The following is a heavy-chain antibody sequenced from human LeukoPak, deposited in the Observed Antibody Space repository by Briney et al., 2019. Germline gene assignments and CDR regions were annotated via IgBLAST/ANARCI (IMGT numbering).Heavy chain of an antibody. CDR3: ARDRCSGGSCTRALFDY. Sequence: TGGSLRLSCAASGFTFSSYSMNWVRQAPGKRREGGSSISSSSSYIYYADSVNGRFTISRDNAKNLLYLKMNSLRAEDTAVYYCARDRCSGGSCTRALFDYWGQGTLVTVSS. J-gene: IGHJ4*02. D-gene: IGHD2-15*01. V-gene: IGHV3-21*01. CDR2: ISSSSSYI. CDR1: GFTFSSYS.